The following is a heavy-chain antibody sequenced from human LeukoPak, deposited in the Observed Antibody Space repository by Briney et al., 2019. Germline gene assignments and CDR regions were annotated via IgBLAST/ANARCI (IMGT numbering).Heavy chain of an antibody. CDR3: ARGNYYYGMDV. CDR2: IYHSGST. Sequence: SETLSLTCAVSGVSISSGGYSWRWIRQPPGKGLDWIGYIYHSGSTYYNPSLKSRVTISVDRSKNQFSLKLGSVTAADTAVYYCARGNYYYGMDVWGQGTTVTVSS. J-gene: IGHJ6*02. V-gene: IGHV4-30-2*01. CDR1: GVSISSGGYS.